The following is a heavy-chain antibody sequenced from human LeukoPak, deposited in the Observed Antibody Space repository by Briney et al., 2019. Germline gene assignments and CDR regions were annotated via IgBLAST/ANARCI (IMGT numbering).Heavy chain of an antibody. Sequence: RASETLSLTCIVSGGSINTDVYYWTWIRKHPRKGLEWIGYIHNTGSTYNPTLKTRVTISKDTSVNQFSLTLTSVTAADTAVYYCVGDRYLGTWRAFDVWGQGTMVTVSS. CDR1: GGSINTDVYY. V-gene: IGHV4-31*03. J-gene: IGHJ3*01. D-gene: IGHD2-15*01. CDR2: IHNTGST. CDR3: VGDRYLGTWRAFDV.